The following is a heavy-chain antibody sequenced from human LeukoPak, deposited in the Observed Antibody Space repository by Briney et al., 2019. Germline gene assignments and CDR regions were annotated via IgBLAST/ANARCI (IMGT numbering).Heavy chain of an antibody. D-gene: IGHD6-19*01. CDR2: IYYSGSN. Sequence: SETLSLTCTVSGGSISSYYWSWIRQPPGKGLEWIGYIYYSGSNNYNPSLKSRVTISVDTSKNQFSLKLSSVTAADTAVYYCARDEYPSSGWYRYFQHWGQGTLVTVSS. V-gene: IGHV4-59*01. CDR1: GGSISSYY. CDR3: ARDEYPSSGWYRYFQH. J-gene: IGHJ1*01.